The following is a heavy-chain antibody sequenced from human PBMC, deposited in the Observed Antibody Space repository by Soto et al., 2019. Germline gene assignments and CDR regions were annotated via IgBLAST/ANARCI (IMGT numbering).Heavy chain of an antibody. D-gene: IGHD3-10*01. Sequence: GESRKISCKGSGYSCTSYWISWVRKMPGKGLEWMGIIYPGDSDTRYSPSFQGQVTISADKSISTAYLQWSSLKASDTAMYYCARVLPRSFMDVWGKGTTVTVSS. V-gene: IGHV5-51*01. CDR2: IYPGDSDT. J-gene: IGHJ6*03. CDR3: ARVLPRSFMDV. CDR1: GYSCTSYW.